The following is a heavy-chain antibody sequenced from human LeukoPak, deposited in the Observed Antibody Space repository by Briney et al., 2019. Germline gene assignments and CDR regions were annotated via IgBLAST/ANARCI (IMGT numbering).Heavy chain of an antibody. J-gene: IGHJ6*02. D-gene: IGHD6-19*01. CDR3: AKDVLRIAVIGWVGHYGMDV. Sequence: GGSLRLSCAASGFTFDDYTMHWVRQAPGKGLEWVSLIRGDGGRTIYADSVKGRFTISRDNIKNSLDLQMDSLRTEDTALYYCAKDVLRIAVIGWVGHYGMDVWGQGTTVTVSS. CDR2: IRGDGGRT. CDR1: GFTFDDYT. V-gene: IGHV3-43*02.